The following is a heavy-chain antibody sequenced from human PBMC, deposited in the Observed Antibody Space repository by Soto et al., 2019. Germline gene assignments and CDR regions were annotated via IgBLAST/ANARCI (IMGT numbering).Heavy chain of an antibody. CDR1: GYTFTSYG. J-gene: IGHJ5*02. V-gene: IGHV1-18*01. CDR3: ARERCSSXXCYESWFDP. CDR2: ISAYNGNT. Sequence: XVSCKASGYTFTSYGISWVRQAPGQGLERMGWISAYNGNTNYAQKLQGRVTMTTDTSTSTAYMELRSMRSDDTAVYYCARERCSSXXCYESWFDPWGQ. D-gene: IGHD2-2*01.